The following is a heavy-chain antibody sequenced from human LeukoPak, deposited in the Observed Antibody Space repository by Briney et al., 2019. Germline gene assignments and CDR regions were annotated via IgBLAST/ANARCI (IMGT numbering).Heavy chain of an antibody. V-gene: IGHV3-43*02. Sequence: GGSLRLSCAASGFTFDDYAMHWVRQAPGKGLEWASLISGDSHSTFYADSVKGRFTISRDNSKNSLYLQMISLRNDDTALYYCARDTEGYIYGYYYYGMDVWGQGTTVTVSS. CDR2: ISGDSHST. CDR3: ARDTEGYIYGYYYYGMDV. J-gene: IGHJ6*02. CDR1: GFTFDDYA. D-gene: IGHD5-18*01.